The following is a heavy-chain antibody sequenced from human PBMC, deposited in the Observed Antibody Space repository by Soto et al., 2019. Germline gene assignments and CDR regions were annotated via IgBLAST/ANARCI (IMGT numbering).Heavy chain of an antibody. V-gene: IGHV3-15*01. CDR3: NTYGVGATNSWFDP. Sequence: GGSLRLSCAGSGFIFSDVWMNWVRQAPGKGLEWVGHIKSKSDDGTTDYAAPVKGRFTISRDDSKNTLYLEMNSLQSEDTALYYCNTYGVGATNSWFDPWGQGTLVTVSS. CDR2: IKSKSDDGTT. D-gene: IGHD1-26*01. J-gene: IGHJ5*01. CDR1: GFIFSDVW.